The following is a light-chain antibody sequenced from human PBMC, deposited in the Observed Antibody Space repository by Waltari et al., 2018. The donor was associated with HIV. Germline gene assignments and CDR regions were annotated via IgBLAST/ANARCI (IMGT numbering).Light chain of an antibody. CDR1: TTDIGTYDY. J-gene: IGLJ3*02. Sequence: QSALTQPRSVSGSPGQSVTLSCTGSTTDIGTYDYVSWYQQHPGRPPKLIIYDVNRRPSGVPDRCSGSKSDNTASLTISGLQAEDEADYYCCSYADTDNLFGGGTKLTVL. V-gene: IGLV2-11*01. CDR3: CSYADTDNL. CDR2: DVN.